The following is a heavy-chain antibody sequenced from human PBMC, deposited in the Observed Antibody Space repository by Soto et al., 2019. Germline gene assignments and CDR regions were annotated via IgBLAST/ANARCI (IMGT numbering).Heavy chain of an antibody. J-gene: IGHJ5*02. CDR1: GFTFSSYA. D-gene: IGHD2-15*01. CDR3: ARDDCSGGSCYLLPFGRWFDP. V-gene: IGHV3-30-3*01. Sequence: QVQLVESGGGVVQPGRSLRLSCAASGFTFSSYAMHWVRQAPGKGLEWVAVISYDGSNKYYADSVKGRFTISRDNYKNTLYLQMNSLRAEDTAVYYCARDDCSGGSCYLLPFGRWFDPWGQGTLVTVSS. CDR2: ISYDGSNK.